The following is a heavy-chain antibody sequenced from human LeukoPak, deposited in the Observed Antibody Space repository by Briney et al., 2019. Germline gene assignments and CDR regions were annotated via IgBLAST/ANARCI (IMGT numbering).Heavy chain of an antibody. CDR2: IYYSGST. D-gene: IGHD3-22*01. V-gene: IGHV4-59*01. J-gene: IGHJ4*02. CDR3: ARARYYDSSGSVGYFDY. CDR1: GGSISSYY. Sequence: TSETLSLTCTVSGGSISSYYWSWIWQPPGKGLEWIGYIYYSGSTNYNPSLKSRVTISVDTSKNQFSLKLSSVTAADTAVYYCARARYYDSSGSVGYFDYWGQGTLVTVSS.